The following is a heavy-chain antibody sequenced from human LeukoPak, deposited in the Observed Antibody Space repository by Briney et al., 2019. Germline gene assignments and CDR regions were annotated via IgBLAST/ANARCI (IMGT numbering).Heavy chain of an antibody. CDR3: ARHVGSSEKSWFDP. D-gene: IGHD6-13*01. CDR2: IYYSGST. CDR1: GGSISSYY. Sequence: PSETLSFTCTVSGGSISSYYWSWIRQPPGKGLEWIGYIYYSGSTNYNPSLKSRVTISVDTSKNQFSLKLSSVTAADTAVYYCARHVGSSEKSWFDPWGQGTLVTVSP. V-gene: IGHV4-59*08. J-gene: IGHJ5*02.